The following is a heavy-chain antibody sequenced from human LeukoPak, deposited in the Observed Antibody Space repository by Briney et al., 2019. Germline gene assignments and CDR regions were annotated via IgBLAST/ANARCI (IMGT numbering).Heavy chain of an antibody. CDR2: IHHSGST. J-gene: IGHJ4*02. D-gene: IGHD2-8*01. Sequence: SETLSLTCAVHGEPFTGYYWSWLRQSPERGLEWLGEIHHSGSTNYNPSLKRPVTLSVDASRNEVSLKVDSVTAAGTAVYFCARARLGRCTNGICRYFDYWGQGSVVTVSS. CDR1: GEPFTGYY. V-gene: IGHV4-34*01. CDR3: ARARLGRCTNGICRYFDY.